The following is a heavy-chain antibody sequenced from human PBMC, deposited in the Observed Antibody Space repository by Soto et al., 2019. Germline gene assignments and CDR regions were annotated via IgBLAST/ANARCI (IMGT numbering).Heavy chain of an antibody. Sequence: EVHLLESGGALAQPGGSLRLSCAASGFTFSSHAINWVRQAPGKGLEWVSGISAGGGDRYYADSVKGRFTISRDTSNNTVYLQMNSLRVEDTAVYYCARDQSPRVEGGMVGDHWGQGTLVTVSS. V-gene: IGHV3-23*01. CDR3: ARDQSPRVEGGMVGDH. J-gene: IGHJ5*02. CDR2: ISAGGGDR. D-gene: IGHD2-15*01. CDR1: GFTFSSHA.